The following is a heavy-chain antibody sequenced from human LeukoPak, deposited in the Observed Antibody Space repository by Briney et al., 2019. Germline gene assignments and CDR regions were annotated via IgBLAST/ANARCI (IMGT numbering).Heavy chain of an antibody. CDR3: ARDGSSSSPEYNWFDP. D-gene: IGHD6-6*01. J-gene: IGHJ5*02. Sequence: PGGSLRLSCAASGFTFSSYSMNWVRQAPGKGLEWVSSISSSSSYIYYADSVKGRFTISRDNAKNSLYLQMNSLRAEDTAVYYCARDGSSSSPEYNWFDPWGQGTLVTVSS. V-gene: IGHV3-21*04. CDR2: ISSSSSYI. CDR1: GFTFSSYS.